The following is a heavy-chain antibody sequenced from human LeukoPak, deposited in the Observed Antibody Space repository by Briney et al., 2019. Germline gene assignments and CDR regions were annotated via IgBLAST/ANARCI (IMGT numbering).Heavy chain of an antibody. V-gene: IGHV3-30-3*01. CDR3: ARGNSSGYYSPGFDY. Sequence: GGSLRLSCAASGFTFSSYAMHWVRQAPGKGLEWVAVISYDGSNKYYADSVKGRFTISRDNSKNTLYLQMNSLRAEDTAVYYCARGNSSGYYSPGFDYWGQGTLVTVSS. CDR1: GFTFSSYA. D-gene: IGHD3-22*01. CDR2: ISYDGSNK. J-gene: IGHJ4*02.